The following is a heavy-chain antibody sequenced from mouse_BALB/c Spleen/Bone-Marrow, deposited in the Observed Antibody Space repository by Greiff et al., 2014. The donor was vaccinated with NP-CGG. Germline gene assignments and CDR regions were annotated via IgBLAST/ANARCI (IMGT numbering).Heavy chain of an antibody. V-gene: IGHV2-6-5*01. Sequence: VQLVESGPGLAAPSQSLSITCTVSGFSLTDYGVSWIRQPPGKGLEWLGVIWGGGITYYNSPLKSRLSISKDNSKSQVFLKMYSLQTDGTAMYYCAKLNWDEGDYWGQGTTLTVSS. D-gene: IGHD4-1*01. J-gene: IGHJ2*01. CDR2: IWGGGIT. CDR1: GFSLTDYG. CDR3: AKLNWDEGDY.